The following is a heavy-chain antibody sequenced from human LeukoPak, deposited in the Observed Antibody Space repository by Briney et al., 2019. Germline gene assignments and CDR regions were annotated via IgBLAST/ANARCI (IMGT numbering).Heavy chain of an antibody. D-gene: IGHD6-19*01. CDR2: IRYDGSNH. V-gene: IGHV3-33*01. CDR1: GFIFSYYG. Sequence: GRSLKLSCAASGFIFSYYGMHWVRRAPGKGLEWVAFIRYDGSNHSHADSVKGRFTISRDSSKNTLDLHMSSLRPEDTAMYYCVRALSSADGWYYFDLWGQGTLVTVSS. CDR3: VRALSSADGWYYFDL. J-gene: IGHJ4*02.